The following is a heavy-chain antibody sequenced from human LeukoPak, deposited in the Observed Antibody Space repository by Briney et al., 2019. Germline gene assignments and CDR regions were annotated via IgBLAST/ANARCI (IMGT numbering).Heavy chain of an antibody. CDR3: AKAGVYSDVNGYYRFDY. Sequence: GGSLRLSCAASGFTFSNYGIRWVRQAPGKGLEWVALIRSDGSDKYYADSVKGRFTISRDNSRNTLYLQMTSLRADDTAVYYCAKAGVYSDVNGYYRFDYWGQGTLVTVSS. D-gene: IGHD3-22*01. V-gene: IGHV3-30*02. CDR2: IRSDGSDK. CDR1: GFTFSNYG. J-gene: IGHJ4*02.